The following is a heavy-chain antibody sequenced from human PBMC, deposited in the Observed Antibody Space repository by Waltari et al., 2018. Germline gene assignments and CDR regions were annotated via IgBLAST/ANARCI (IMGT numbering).Heavy chain of an antibody. Sequence: QVQLQESGPGLVKPSETLSLSCSVSGGSISGFYWGWIRQPPGKGLEWIGHIYSSGTTNYNPSLNGRVTISVDPPKNQFSLKLTSVTAADTAMYYCARDGAAATWADYYYMDVWGEGITVTVSS. V-gene: IGHV4-4*09. CDR2: IYSSGTT. J-gene: IGHJ6*03. CDR3: ARDGAAATWADYYYMDV. D-gene: IGHD6-13*01. CDR1: GGSISGFY.